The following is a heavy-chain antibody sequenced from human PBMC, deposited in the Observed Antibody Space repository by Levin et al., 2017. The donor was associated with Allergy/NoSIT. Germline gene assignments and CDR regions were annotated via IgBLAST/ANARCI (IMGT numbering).Heavy chain of an antibody. Sequence: SQTLSLTCTVSGGSIPRPYWSWIRQFPVKGLEWIGYAHHSGTTNYNPSLKSRVTISVDTSKNQFSLKLTSVSAADPAVYYCARPSGGYGGWFDPWGQGTLVTVSS. CDR2: AHHSGTT. D-gene: IGHD4-23*01. J-gene: IGHJ5*02. V-gene: IGHV4-59*11. CDR1: GGSIPRPY. CDR3: ARPSGGYGGWFDP.